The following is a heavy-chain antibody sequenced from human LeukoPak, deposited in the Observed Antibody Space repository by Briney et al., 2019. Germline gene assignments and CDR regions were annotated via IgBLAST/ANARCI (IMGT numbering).Heavy chain of an antibody. CDR3: ASAVWFGELAGALDY. V-gene: IGHV3-30*04. J-gene: IGHJ4*02. CDR1: GFTFSSYA. Sequence: GGSLRLSCAASGFTFSSYAMHWVRQAPGKGLEWVAVVSYDGSNKYYADSVKGRFTISRDNSKNTLYLQMNSLRAEDTAVYYCASAVWFGELAGALDYWGQGTLVTVSS. D-gene: IGHD3-10*01. CDR2: VSYDGSNK.